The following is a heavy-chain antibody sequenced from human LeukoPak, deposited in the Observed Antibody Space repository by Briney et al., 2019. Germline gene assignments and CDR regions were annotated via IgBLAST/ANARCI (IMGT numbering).Heavy chain of an antibody. D-gene: IGHD1-26*01. V-gene: IGHV4-59*01. CDR3: AREVVGDAEGLDY. CDR1: GGSISSYY. CDR2: IYYTGST. J-gene: IGHJ4*02. Sequence: SETLSLTCTVSGGSISSYYWNWIRQPPGKGLEWIGFIYYTGSTNYNPSLKSRVTISVDTSKNQFSLKLSSVTAADTAVYYCAREVVGDAEGLDYWGQGTLATVSS.